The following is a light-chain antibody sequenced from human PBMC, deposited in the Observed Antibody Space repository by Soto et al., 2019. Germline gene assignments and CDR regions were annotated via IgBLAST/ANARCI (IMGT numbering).Light chain of an antibody. CDR3: CSYANTNTSPVV. V-gene: IGLV2-14*01. Sequence: QSALTQPASVSGSPGQSITISCTGTSSDVGFYNYVSWYQQHPGKAPKLMIYEVTNRPSGVSNRFSGSKSANTASLTISGLQAEDEADYYCCSYANTNTSPVVFGGGTKLTVL. J-gene: IGLJ2*01. CDR1: SSDVGFYNY. CDR2: EVT.